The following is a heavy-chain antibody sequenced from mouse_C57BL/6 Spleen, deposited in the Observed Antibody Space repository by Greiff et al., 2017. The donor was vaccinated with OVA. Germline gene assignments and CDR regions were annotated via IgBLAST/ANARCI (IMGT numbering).Heavy chain of an antibody. CDR1: GYSITSGYY. V-gene: IGHV3-6*01. J-gene: IGHJ3*01. D-gene: IGHD2-5*01. Sequence: ESGPGLVKPSQSLSLTCSVTGYSITSGYYWNWIRQFPGNKLEWMGYISYDGSNNYNPSLKNRISITRDTSKNQFFLKLNSVTTEDTATYYCAREAYYSNSLGAYWGQGTLVTVSA. CDR2: ISYDGSN. CDR3: AREAYYSNSLGAY.